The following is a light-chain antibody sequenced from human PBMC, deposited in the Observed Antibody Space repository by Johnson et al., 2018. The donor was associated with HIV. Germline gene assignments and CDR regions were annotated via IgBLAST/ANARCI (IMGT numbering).Light chain of an antibody. CDR2: DNN. CDR3: GTWDSTLSTGASV. Sequence: QSVLTQPPSVSAAPGQKVTISCSGSSSNIGNNYVSWYQQLPGTAPKLLIYDNNKRPSGIPDRFSGSKSGTSATLGITGLQTGDEADYFGGTWDSTLSTGASVCGTVTKVTVL. CDR1: SSNIGNNY. V-gene: IGLV1-51*01. J-gene: IGLJ1*01.